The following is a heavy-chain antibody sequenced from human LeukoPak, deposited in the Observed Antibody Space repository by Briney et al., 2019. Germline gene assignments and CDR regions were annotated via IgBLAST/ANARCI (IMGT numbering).Heavy chain of an antibody. D-gene: IGHD3-3*01. CDR1: GFIFTNYF. V-gene: IGHV3-7*01. Sequence: GGSLRLSCAASGFIFTNYFMSWVRQAPGKGLEWVASIKHDGSEKYCVDSVRGRFTISRDNTMNSLYLQMSSLRAEDTAVYYCATDRGWRTSGYYLYYFEYWGQGTLVTFSS. J-gene: IGHJ4*02. CDR2: IKHDGSEK. CDR3: ATDRGWRTSGYYLYYFEY.